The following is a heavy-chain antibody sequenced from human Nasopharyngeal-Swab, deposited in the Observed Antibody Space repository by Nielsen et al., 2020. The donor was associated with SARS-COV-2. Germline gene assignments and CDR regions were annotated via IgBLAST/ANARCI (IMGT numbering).Heavy chain of an antibody. CDR3: ARSHSGSYVPVNWYFDL. D-gene: IGHD1-26*01. CDR2: IYSGGST. Sequence: GESLKISCAASGFTISSNYINWVRQAPGKGLEWVSLIYSGGSTYYADSVKGRFIISRDNSESTVYLQMNSLRAEDTAVYYCARSHSGSYVPVNWYFDLWGRGTLVTVSS. V-gene: IGHV3-66*01. J-gene: IGHJ2*01. CDR1: GFTISSNY.